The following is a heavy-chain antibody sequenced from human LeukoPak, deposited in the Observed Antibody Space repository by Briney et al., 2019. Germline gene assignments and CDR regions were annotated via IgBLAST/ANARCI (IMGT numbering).Heavy chain of an antibody. CDR1: GGSISSYY. D-gene: IGHD3-3*01. CDR2: IYYSGST. CDR3: ARGEWLLPYFDY. Sequence: PSETLSLTCTVSGGSISSYYWSWLRQPPGKGLEWTGYIYYSGSTNYNPSLKSRVTISVDTSKNQFSLKLSSVTAADTAVYYCARGEWLLPYFDYWGQGTLVTVSS. V-gene: IGHV4-59*01. J-gene: IGHJ4*02.